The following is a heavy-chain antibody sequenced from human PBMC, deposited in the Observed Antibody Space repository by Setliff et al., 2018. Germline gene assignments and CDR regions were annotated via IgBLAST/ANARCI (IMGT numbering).Heavy chain of an antibody. D-gene: IGHD3-3*01. V-gene: IGHV4-61*09. J-gene: IGHJ4*02. CDR3: TRLYYTHRVLYFDI. CDR1: GGSISSSSYY. CDR2: IYITGNP. Sequence: TLSLTCTVSGGSISSSSYYWSWIRQSAGKGLEWIGHIYITGNPNVNPSLKSRVAMSLDNSGNQFSLNLQSVTAADTAVYYCTRLYYTHRVLYFDIWGQGHPVTVSS.